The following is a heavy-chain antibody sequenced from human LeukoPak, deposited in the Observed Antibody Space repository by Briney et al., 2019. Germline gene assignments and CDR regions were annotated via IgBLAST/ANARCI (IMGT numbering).Heavy chain of an antibody. CDR3: AKAEGYDILTGLDY. CDR1: GFXFSSYA. Sequence: GGSLRLSCATSGFXFSSYAISWVRQAPGKGLEWGSGIGASGGSTYYADSVKGRFTISRDNSKNTLYLQMNSLRTEDTAVYYCAKAEGYDILTGLDYWGQGTLVTVSS. J-gene: IGHJ4*02. D-gene: IGHD3-9*01. CDR2: IGASGGST. V-gene: IGHV3-23*01.